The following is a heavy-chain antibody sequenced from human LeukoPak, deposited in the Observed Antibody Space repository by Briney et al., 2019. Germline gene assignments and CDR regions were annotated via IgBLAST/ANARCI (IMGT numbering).Heavy chain of an antibody. D-gene: IGHD1-7*01. CDR2: ISGSGGST. CDR1: GFTFSSYA. V-gene: IGHV3-23*01. CDR3: ASQIGTTGYYYYYMDV. J-gene: IGHJ6*03. Sequence: PGGSLRLSCAASGFTFSSYAMSWVRQALGKGLEWVSAISGSGGSTFYADSVKGRFTISRDNSKNTLYLQMNSLRAEDTAVYYCASQIGTTGYYYYYMDVWGKGTTVTVSS.